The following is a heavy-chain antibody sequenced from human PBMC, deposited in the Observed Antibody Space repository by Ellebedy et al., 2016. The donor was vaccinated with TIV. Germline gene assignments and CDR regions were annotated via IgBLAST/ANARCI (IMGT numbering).Heavy chain of an antibody. Sequence: GGSLRLXCAASGFTFSDNYMSWIRQAPGKGLEWVSYISSSFSLTNYADSVKGRFTISRDNTRNSLYLQMNSLRAEDTAVYYCARGGGTEWLERHWFDPWGQGILVTVSS. CDR3: ARGGGTEWLERHWFDP. CDR2: ISSSFSLT. CDR1: GFTFSDNY. V-gene: IGHV3-11*05. D-gene: IGHD1-1*01. J-gene: IGHJ5*02.